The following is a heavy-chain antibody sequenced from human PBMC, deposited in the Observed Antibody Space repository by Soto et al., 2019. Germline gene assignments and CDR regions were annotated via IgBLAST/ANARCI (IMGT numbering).Heavy chain of an antibody. CDR1: GYTFTSYG. J-gene: IGHJ3*02. CDR2: ISAYNGNT. V-gene: IGHV1-18*01. Sequence: ASVKVSCKASGYTFTSYGISWVRQAPGQGLEWMGWISAYNGNTNYAQKLQGRVTMTTDTSTSTAYMELRSLRSNDTAVYYCAKDPGWFRELSAFVIWGPGTMVTVSS. D-gene: IGHD3-10*01. CDR3: AKDPGWFRELSAFVI.